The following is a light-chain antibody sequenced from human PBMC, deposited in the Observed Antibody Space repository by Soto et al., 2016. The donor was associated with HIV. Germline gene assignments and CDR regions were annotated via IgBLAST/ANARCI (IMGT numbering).Light chain of an antibody. J-gene: IGKJ1*01. CDR3: QQSYSTLWT. V-gene: IGKV1-39*01. Sequence: DIQMTQSPSSLSASVGDRVTITCRASQSISNYLNWYQQKPGKAPKLLIYAASSLQSEVPSRFSGSGSGTDFTLTISSLQPEDSATYYCQQSYSTLWTFGQGTKVEIK. CDR1: QSISNY. CDR2: AAS.